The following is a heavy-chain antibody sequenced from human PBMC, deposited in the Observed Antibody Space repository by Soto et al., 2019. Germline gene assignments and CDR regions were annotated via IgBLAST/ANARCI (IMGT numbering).Heavy chain of an antibody. Sequence: QVQLQESGPGLVKPSQTLSLTCTVSVGSISSGGYYWSWIRQHPGKGLEWLGYIYYSGSTYYNPSVKSRVTISLDTSKRQFSLKVSSVAAADTAVYYCARDGSDQGYGDYVGWVYWGQGILVTVSA. D-gene: IGHD4-17*01. V-gene: IGHV4-31*03. CDR2: IYYSGST. CDR3: ARDGSDQGYGDYVGWVY. J-gene: IGHJ4*02. CDR1: VGSISSGGYY.